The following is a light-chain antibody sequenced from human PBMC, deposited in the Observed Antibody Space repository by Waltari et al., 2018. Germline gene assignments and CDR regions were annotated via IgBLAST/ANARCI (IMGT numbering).Light chain of an antibody. Sequence: EIVLTQSPATLSLSPGERATLSCRASQSVSSYLAWYQQKPGQAPRLLIYDASNRATGTPARFSGSGSGTDFTLTISSLQPEDFALYYCQQRSNWWTFGQGTKVEIK. J-gene: IGKJ1*01. V-gene: IGKV3-11*01. CDR3: QQRSNWWT. CDR2: DAS. CDR1: QSVSSY.